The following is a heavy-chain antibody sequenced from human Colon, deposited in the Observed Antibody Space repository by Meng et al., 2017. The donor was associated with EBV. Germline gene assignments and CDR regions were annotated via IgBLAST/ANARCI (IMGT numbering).Heavy chain of an antibody. J-gene: IGHJ4*02. CDR2: NKPVNSAN. CDR3: ARYRHSIMFYPDY. D-gene: IGHD3-10*02. Sequence: VARLRTGADVDQPTHSLYVSLTASRDVFNDSSTDSRRQGPGQGLEWMGWNKPVNSANEYAPQFQSRLIMTRVTSINKLYPEGGSLCSSNSEVYYCARYRHSIMFYPDYWGQGTLVTVSS. CDR1: RDVFNDSS. V-gene: IGHV1-2*02.